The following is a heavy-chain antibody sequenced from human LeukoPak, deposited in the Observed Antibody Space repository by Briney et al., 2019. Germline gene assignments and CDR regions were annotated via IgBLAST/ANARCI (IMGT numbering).Heavy chain of an antibody. D-gene: IGHD3-3*01. CDR2: ISWNSGSI. V-gene: IGHV3-9*01. CDR3: AKAQSYDFWSGNYGMDV. J-gene: IGHJ6*02. Sequence: GRSLRLSCAASGFTFDDYAMHWVRQAPGKGLEWVSGISWNSGSIGYADSVKGRFTISRDNAKNSLYLQTNSLRAEDTALYYCAKAQSYDFWSGNYGMDVWGQGTTVTVSS. CDR1: GFTFDDYA.